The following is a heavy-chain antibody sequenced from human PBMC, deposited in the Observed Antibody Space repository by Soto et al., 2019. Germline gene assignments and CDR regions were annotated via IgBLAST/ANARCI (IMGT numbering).Heavy chain of an antibody. CDR2: IKQDGSEK. V-gene: IGHV3-7*01. CDR1: GFTFSSYW. CDR3: ARDRLSSWLDY. J-gene: IGHJ4*02. D-gene: IGHD6-13*01. Sequence: EVQLVESGGGLVKPGESLRLSCAASGFTFSSYWMSWVRQAPGKGLEWVANIKQDGSEKYYVDSVKGRFTISRDNAKNSLYLQMNSLRAEDTAVYYCARDRLSSWLDYWGQGTLVTVSS.